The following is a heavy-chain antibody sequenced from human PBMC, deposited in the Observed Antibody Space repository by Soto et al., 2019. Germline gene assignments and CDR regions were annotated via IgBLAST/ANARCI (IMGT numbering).Heavy chain of an antibody. Sequence: EVQLLESGGGLVQPGGSLRLSCAASGFTFSSYAMSWVRQAPGKGLEWVSAISGSGGSTYYADSVKGRFTISRDNSKNTLYLQMNSLRAEDTAVYYCAKRRAMVRGVSRLYFDYWGQGTLVTVSS. V-gene: IGHV3-23*01. CDR2: ISGSGGST. CDR3: AKRRAMVRGVSRLYFDY. CDR1: GFTFSSYA. D-gene: IGHD3-10*01. J-gene: IGHJ4*02.